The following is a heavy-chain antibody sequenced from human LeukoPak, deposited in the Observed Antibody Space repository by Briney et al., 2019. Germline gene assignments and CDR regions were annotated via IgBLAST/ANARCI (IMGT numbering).Heavy chain of an antibody. V-gene: IGHV3-53*01. CDR3: ARGVGVGYSYGLAYFDY. D-gene: IGHD5-18*01. Sequence: GGSLRLSCAASGFTVSSKHMSWVRQAPGKGLEWVSVIYSGGSTYYADSVKGRFTISRDNSKNTLYLQMNSLSAEDTAVYYCARGVGVGYSYGLAYFDYWGQGTLVTVSS. CDR1: GFTVSSKH. CDR2: IYSGGST. J-gene: IGHJ4*02.